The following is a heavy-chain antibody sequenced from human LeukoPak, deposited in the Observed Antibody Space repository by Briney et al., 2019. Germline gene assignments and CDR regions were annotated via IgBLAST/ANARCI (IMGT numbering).Heavy chain of an antibody. J-gene: IGHJ6*03. V-gene: IGHV1-18*01. CDR2: ISAYNGNT. CDR1: GYTFTSYG. D-gene: IGHD6-25*01. Sequence: ASVKVSCKASGYTFTSYGISWVRQAPGQGLEWMGWISAYNGNTNYAQKLQGRVTMTTDTSTSTAYMELRSLRSDDTAVYYCARAPTYSSASPKYYYYYMDVWGQGTLVTVSS. CDR3: ARAPTYSSASPKYYYYYMDV.